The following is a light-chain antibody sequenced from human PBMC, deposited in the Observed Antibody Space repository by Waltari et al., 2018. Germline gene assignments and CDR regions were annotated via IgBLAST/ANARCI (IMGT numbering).Light chain of an antibody. V-gene: IGKV1-8*01. Sequence: AIRMTQSPSSLSASTGDRVTITCRVSQGISSYLAWYQQKPGKAPTLLIYAASTLQSGVPSRFSGSGSGTDFTLTISCLQSEDFATYYCQQYYSYPRTFGQGTKVEIK. CDR3: QQYYSYPRT. CDR2: AAS. J-gene: IGKJ1*01. CDR1: QGISSY.